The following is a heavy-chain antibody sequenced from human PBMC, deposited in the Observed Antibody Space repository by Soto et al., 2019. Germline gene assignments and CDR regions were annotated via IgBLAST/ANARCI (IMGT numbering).Heavy chain of an antibody. CDR1: GGSFSSYT. CDR3: ARQRGMATVTDY. V-gene: IGHV1-69*02. Sequence: QVQLVQSGAEVKKPGSSVKVSCKASGGSFSSYTFSWVRHAPVQGLEWLGRIIPTLHISNYAQKFQGRVTLTADESTGTDYMEVSSLRSDDTAVYYCARQRGMATVTDYWGKGTLVTVSS. D-gene: IGHD5-12*01. CDR2: IIPTLHIS. J-gene: IGHJ4*02.